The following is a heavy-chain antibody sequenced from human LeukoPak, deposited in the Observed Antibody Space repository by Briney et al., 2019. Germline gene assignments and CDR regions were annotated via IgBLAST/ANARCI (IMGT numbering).Heavy chain of an antibody. Sequence: PSETLSLTCTVSGGSISSGGYYCSWIRQHPGKGLEWIGYIYYSGSTYYNPSLKSRVTISVDTSKNQFSLKLSSVTAADTAVYYCARGFSRDGYNPFDYWGQGTLVTVSS. J-gene: IGHJ4*02. CDR2: IYYSGST. CDR3: ARGFSRDGYNPFDY. D-gene: IGHD5-24*01. V-gene: IGHV4-31*03. CDR1: GGSISSGGYY.